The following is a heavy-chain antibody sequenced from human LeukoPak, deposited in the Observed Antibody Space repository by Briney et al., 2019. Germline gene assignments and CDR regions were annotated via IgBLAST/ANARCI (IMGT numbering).Heavy chain of an antibody. Sequence: GASVKVSCKASGYTFTSYDINWVRQATGQGLEWMGWMNPNSGNTGYAQKFQGGVTMTRNTSISTAYMELSSLRSEDTAVYYCAREDYGSGSSHYGMDVWGQGTTVTVSS. CDR1: GYTFTSYD. J-gene: IGHJ6*02. CDR2: MNPNSGNT. V-gene: IGHV1-8*01. D-gene: IGHD3-10*01. CDR3: AREDYGSGSSHYGMDV.